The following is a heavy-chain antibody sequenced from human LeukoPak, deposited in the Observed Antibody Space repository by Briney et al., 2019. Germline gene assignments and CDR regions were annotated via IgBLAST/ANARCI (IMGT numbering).Heavy chain of an antibody. CDR2: ISGSGGST. D-gene: IGHD3-10*01. CDR3: AKYGQLWPRDLYYFDY. J-gene: IGHJ4*02. CDR1: GFTFSSYA. Sequence: GGSLRLSCAASGFTFSSYAMSWVRQAPGKGLEWVSAISGSGGSTYYADSVKGRFTISRDNSKNMLYLQMNSLRAEDTAVYYCAKYGQLWPRDLYYFDYWGQGTLVTVSS. V-gene: IGHV3-23*01.